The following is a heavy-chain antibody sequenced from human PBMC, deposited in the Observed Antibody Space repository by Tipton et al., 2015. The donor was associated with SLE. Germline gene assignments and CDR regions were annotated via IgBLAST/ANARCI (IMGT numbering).Heavy chain of an antibody. Sequence: TLSLTCTVSGGSISSSPYYWAWIRQPPGKGLEWIGTVYSGGNTYHIPSLKTRVTISVDTSRSQFSLKLTSVTAADTAVYYCAIPTVGATGGFDSWGHGTLVIVSS. V-gene: IGHV4-39*07. D-gene: IGHD1-26*01. CDR2: VYSGGNT. CDR1: GGSISSSPYY. J-gene: IGHJ4*01. CDR3: AIPTVGATGGFDS.